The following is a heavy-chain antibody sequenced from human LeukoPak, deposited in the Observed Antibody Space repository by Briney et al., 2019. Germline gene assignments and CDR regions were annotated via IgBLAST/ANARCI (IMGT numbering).Heavy chain of an antibody. CDR2: IDPSDSYT. CDR3: ARYGDWTYYYYGMDV. V-gene: IGHV5-10-1*01. D-gene: IGHD4-17*01. CDR1: GYSFTSYW. J-gene: IGHJ6*04. Sequence: GESLKTSCKGSGYSFTSYWISWVRQMPGKGLGWVGRIDPSDSYTNYSPSFQGHVTISADKSISTAYLQWSSLKASDTAMYYCARYGDWTYYYYGMDVWGKGTTVTVSS.